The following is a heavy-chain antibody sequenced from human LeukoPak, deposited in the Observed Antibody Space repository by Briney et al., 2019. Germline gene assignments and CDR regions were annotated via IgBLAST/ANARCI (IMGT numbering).Heavy chain of an antibody. J-gene: IGHJ6*02. CDR1: GFTFSNYW. CDR3: ARGHYGMDV. CDR2: IKEDGGEK. V-gene: IGHV3-7*01. Sequence: GGSLRLSCAASGFTFSNYWITWVRQAPGKGLEWVASIKEDGGEKYYVDSVKGRFTVSRDNAKNSFYLQMNSLRVEDTAVYYCARGHYGMDVWGQGTTVTVSS.